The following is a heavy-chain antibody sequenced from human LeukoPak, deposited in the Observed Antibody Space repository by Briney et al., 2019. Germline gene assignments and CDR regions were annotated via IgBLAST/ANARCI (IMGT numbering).Heavy chain of an antibody. D-gene: IGHD2-15*01. V-gene: IGHV3-30-3*01. Sequence: GGSLRLSCAASGFTFSSYAMHWVRQAPGKGLEWVAVISYDGSNKYYADSVKGRFTISRDNSKNTLYLQMNSLRAEDTAVYYCARVGGGSCYSRCLDYWGQGTLVTVSS. CDR3: ARVGGGSCYSRCLDY. CDR2: ISYDGSNK. CDR1: GFTFSSYA. J-gene: IGHJ4*02.